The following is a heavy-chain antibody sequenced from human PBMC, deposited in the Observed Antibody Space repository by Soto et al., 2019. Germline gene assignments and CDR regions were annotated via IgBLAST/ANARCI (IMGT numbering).Heavy chain of an antibody. J-gene: IGHJ4*02. CDR1: GYTFTSYA. D-gene: IGHD1-1*01. V-gene: IGHV1-3*01. Sequence: VKVSCQASGYTFTSYAVHWVRQAPGQRLEWMGWINAGNGNTKYSRKFQGRVTITADKSTSTAYMELSSLRSEDTAVYYCARADNWNDLAYWGQGTLVTVSS. CDR2: INAGNGNT. CDR3: ARADNWNDLAY.